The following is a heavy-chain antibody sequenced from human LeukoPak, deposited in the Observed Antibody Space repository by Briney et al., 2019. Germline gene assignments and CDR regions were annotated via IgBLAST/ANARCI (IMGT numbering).Heavy chain of an antibody. J-gene: IGHJ5*02. V-gene: IGHV3-30*02. CDR1: GFTFSSYG. D-gene: IGHD1-14*01. CDR3: AKHGPPTGDSWFDP. Sequence: GGSLRFSCAASGFTFSSYGLHWVRQAPGKGLEWVAFIRYDGSNKYYADSVKGRFTISRDNSKNTLYLQMNSLRAEDTAVYYCAKHGPPTGDSWFDPWGQGTLVTVSS. CDR2: IRYDGSNK.